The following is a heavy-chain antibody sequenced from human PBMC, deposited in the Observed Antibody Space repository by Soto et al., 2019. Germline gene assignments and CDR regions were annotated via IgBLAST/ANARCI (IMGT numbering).Heavy chain of an antibody. CDR1: GDSIISSDFY. CDR2: IFYLGSS. Sequence: KPSETLSLTCTVSGDSIISSDFYWGWVRQPPGKGLEWIGSIFYLGSSYYNPSLKSRVTMSVDTSKNQFSLRLRSVTAADTALYFCARHSLALRKNNWSDPWGQGIMVTVSS. CDR3: ARHSLALRKNNWSDP. V-gene: IGHV4-39*01. D-gene: IGHD3-3*02. J-gene: IGHJ5*02.